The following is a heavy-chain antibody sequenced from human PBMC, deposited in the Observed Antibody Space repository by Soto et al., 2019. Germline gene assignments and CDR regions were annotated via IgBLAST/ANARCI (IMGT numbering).Heavy chain of an antibody. Sequence: GGSLRLSCAASGFTFSTYAMSWVRQAPGKGLEWVSSISSSSTGYIYYADSVKGRFTPSRDNAKNSLYLQMNSLRAEDTAVYYCARARDGDPLFDYWGQGTLVTVSS. V-gene: IGHV3-21*01. CDR2: ISSSSTGYI. CDR1: GFTFSTYA. J-gene: IGHJ4*02. CDR3: ARARDGDPLFDY. D-gene: IGHD4-17*01.